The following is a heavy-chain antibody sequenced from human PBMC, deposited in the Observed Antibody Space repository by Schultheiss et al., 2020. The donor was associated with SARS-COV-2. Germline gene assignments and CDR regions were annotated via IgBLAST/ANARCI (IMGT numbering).Heavy chain of an antibody. J-gene: IGHJ6*02. CDR2: INHSGST. D-gene: IGHD1-1*01. CDR3: ARRPAGDWNPYNYYYYGMDV. V-gene: IGHV4-34*01. Sequence: SETLSLTCAVYGGSFSGYYWSWIRQPPGKGLEWIGEINHSGSTNYNPSLKSRVTMSVDTSKNQFSLKLSSVTAADTAVYYCARRPAGDWNPYNYYYYGMDVWGQGTTVTVSS. CDR1: GGSFSGYY.